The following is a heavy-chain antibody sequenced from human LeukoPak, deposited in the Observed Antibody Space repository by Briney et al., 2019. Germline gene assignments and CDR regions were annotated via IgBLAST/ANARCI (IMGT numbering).Heavy chain of an antibody. CDR1: GFTFSDYY. CDR2: ISNTDSTI. Sequence: GGSLRLSCAASGFTFSDYYMSWIRRAPGKGLEWVSYISNTDSTIYYSDSVKGRFTISRDNAKNSLYLQMNSLRAEDTAVYYCASQIEPYYFDYWGQGTLVTVSS. V-gene: IGHV3-11*01. CDR3: ASQIEPYYFDY. D-gene: IGHD1-14*01. J-gene: IGHJ4*02.